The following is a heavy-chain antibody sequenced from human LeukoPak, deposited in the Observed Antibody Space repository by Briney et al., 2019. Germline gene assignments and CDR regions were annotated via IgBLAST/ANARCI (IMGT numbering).Heavy chain of an antibody. D-gene: IGHD6-13*01. V-gene: IGHV4-34*01. Sequence: PSETLSLTCAVYGGSFSGYFRSWIRQPPGKGLEWIGEINHSGSTNYNPSLNSRVSISVDTSKNQFSLKLSSVTAADTAVYYCARGSIAAAGNNWFDPWGQGTLVTVSS. CDR2: INHSGST. CDR3: ARGSIAAAGNNWFDP. J-gene: IGHJ5*02. CDR1: GGSFSGYF.